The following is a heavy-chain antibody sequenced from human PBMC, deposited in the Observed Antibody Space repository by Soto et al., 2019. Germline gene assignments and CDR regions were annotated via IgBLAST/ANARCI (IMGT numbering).Heavy chain of an antibody. Sequence: EVQLVESGGGLVQPGGSLRLSCVDSGFTFSSYWMSWVRQAPVKGLEWVGNIKQDGSEENYVDSVKGRFTISRDNAKNAMYLQMNSRRAEDTAVYYCDSIAASGRGWDVWGQGTTVVGSS. CDR1: GFTFSSYW. CDR3: DSIAASGRGWDV. V-gene: IGHV3-7*01. D-gene: IGHD6-13*01. J-gene: IGHJ6*02. CDR2: IKQDGSEE.